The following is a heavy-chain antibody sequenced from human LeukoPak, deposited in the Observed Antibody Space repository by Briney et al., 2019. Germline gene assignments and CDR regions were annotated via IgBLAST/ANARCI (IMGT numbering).Heavy chain of an antibody. J-gene: IGHJ5*02. CDR2: INPNSGGT. CDR3: ARDRSCTNGVCGFWFDP. CDR1: GYTFTGCY. Sequence: ASVKVSCKASGYTFTGCYMHWVRQAPGQGLEWMGWINPNSGGTNYAQKFQGRVTMTRDTSISTAYMELSRLRSDDTAVYYCARDRSCTNGVCGFWFDPWGQGTLVTVSS. V-gene: IGHV1-2*02. D-gene: IGHD2-8*01.